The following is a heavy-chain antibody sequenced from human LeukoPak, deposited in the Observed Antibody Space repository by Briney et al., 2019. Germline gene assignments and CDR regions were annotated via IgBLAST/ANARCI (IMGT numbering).Heavy chain of an antibody. CDR1: GFTVSSDY. Sequence: PGGSLRLSCAASGFTVSSDYMSWARQAPGKGLEWVSVIYSGGSTYYADSVKGRFTISRDNSKNTLYLQMNSPRAEDTAVYYCARDPLFCSGGSCYSYWGQGTLVTVSS. D-gene: IGHD2-15*01. CDR3: ARDPLFCSGGSCYSY. J-gene: IGHJ4*02. V-gene: IGHV3-66*01. CDR2: IYSGGST.